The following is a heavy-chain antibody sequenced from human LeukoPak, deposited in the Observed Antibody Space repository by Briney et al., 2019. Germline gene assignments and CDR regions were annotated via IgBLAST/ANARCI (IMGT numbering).Heavy chain of an antibody. J-gene: IGHJ3*02. CDR1: GFTFSSYS. D-gene: IGHD3-10*01. CDR2: ISSSSSYI. V-gene: IGHV3-21*01. Sequence: LGGSLRLSCAASGFTFSSYSMNWVRQAPGKGLEWVSSISSSSSYIYYADSVKGRFTISRDNAKNSLYLQMNSLRAEDTAVYYCAREAMVRGVPDAFDIWGQGTVVTVSS. CDR3: AREAMVRGVPDAFDI.